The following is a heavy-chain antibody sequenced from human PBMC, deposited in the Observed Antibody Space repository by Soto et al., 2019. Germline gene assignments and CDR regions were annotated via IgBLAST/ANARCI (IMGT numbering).Heavy chain of an antibody. CDR1: GDSVSSNSAA. J-gene: IGHJ4*02. CDR2: TYYRSKWYN. CDR3: AREPLRRRLGYSGYEYFAY. V-gene: IGHV6-1*01. Sequence: PSQTLSLTCAISGDSVSSNSAAWNWIRQSPSRGLEWLGRTYYRSKWYNDYAVSVKSRITINPDTSKNQFSLQLNSVTPEDTAVYYCAREPLRRRLGYSGYEYFAYWGQGTLVTVSS. D-gene: IGHD5-12*01.